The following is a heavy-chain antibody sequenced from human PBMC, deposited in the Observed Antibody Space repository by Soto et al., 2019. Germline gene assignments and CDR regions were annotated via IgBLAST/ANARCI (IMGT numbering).Heavy chain of an antibody. V-gene: IGHV2-5*02. CDR1: GFSLSTRGVG. CDR2: IYWDDDK. Sequence: QITLKESVPMLVKPTDTFTLTCTFSGFSLSTRGVGVGWIRQPPGKALEWLALIYWDDDKRYSPSLERRVTITKETSKNQVVLTLTNLDPVDTATYYFAHIPLPYTHYFDYWGKGALVTLSS. J-gene: IGHJ4*02. D-gene: IGHD4-4*01. CDR3: AHIPLPYTHYFDY.